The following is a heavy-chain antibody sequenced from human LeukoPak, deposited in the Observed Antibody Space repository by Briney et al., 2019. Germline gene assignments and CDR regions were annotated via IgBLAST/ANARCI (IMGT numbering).Heavy chain of an antibody. CDR2: INHSGST. V-gene: IGHV4-34*01. Sequence: SETLSLTCAVYGGSFSGYYWSWIRQPPGKGLEWIGEINHSGSTNYNPSLKSRVTISVHTSKNQFSLKLSSVTAADTAVYYCARARGAVAGYFDFWGQGTLVTVSS. J-gene: IGHJ4*02. D-gene: IGHD6-19*01. CDR1: GGSFSGYY. CDR3: ARARGAVAGYFDF.